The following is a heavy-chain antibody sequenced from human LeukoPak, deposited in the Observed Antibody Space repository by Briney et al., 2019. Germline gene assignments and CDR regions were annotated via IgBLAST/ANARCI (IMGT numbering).Heavy chain of an antibody. Sequence: SQTLSLTCTVSGGSISSGDYYWSWIRQPPGKGLEWIGYIYYSGSTYYNPSLKSRVTISVDTSKNQFPLKLSSVTAADTAVYYCARDVNYDFWSGYSAYYGMDVWGQGTTVTVSS. CDR3: ARDVNYDFWSGYSAYYGMDV. CDR1: GGSISSGDYY. J-gene: IGHJ6*02. D-gene: IGHD3-3*01. CDR2: IYYSGST. V-gene: IGHV4-30-4*01.